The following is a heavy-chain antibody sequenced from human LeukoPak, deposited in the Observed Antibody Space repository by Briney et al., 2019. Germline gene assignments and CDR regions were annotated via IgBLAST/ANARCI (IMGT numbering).Heavy chain of an antibody. Sequence: EASVKVSCKASGYTFTVYFIHWVRQAPGQGLEWMGRINPNSGATDYAQKFQGRVTMTRDTSISTAYMELSRLRSDDTAVYYCARGYCSSTSCYTLDYWGQGTLVTVSS. CDR3: ARGYCSSTSCYTLDY. J-gene: IGHJ4*02. CDR1: GYTFTVYF. V-gene: IGHV1-2*06. CDR2: INPNSGAT. D-gene: IGHD2-2*02.